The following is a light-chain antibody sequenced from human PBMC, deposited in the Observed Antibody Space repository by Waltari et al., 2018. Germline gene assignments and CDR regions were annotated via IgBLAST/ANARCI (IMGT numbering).Light chain of an antibody. CDR2: KAN. V-gene: IGLV8-61*01. Sequence: TVVPQAPPLSVSPGGTVALPCALRSGSLPTPSHATRSQHTPGQAPRTLVYKANARSSGVPDRFSGSILGNTAALTITGAQADDESDYYCALYMGSGIWVFGGGTRLTVL. CDR3: ALYMGSGIWV. CDR1: SGSLPTPSH. J-gene: IGLJ3*02.